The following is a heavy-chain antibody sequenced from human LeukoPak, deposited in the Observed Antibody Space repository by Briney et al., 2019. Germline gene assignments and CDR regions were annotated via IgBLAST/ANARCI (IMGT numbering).Heavy chain of an antibody. J-gene: IGHJ4*02. V-gene: IGHV4-34*01. D-gene: IGHD3-22*01. CDR1: GGSFSGYY. Sequence: SETLSLTCAVYGGSFSGYYWSWIRQPPGKGLEWIGEINHSGSTNYNPSLKSRVTISVDTSKNQFSLKLSSVTAADTAVYYCARMRRTYYYDSSGYWIFDYWGQGTLVTVSS. CDR2: INHSGST. CDR3: ARMRRTYYYDSSGYWIFDY.